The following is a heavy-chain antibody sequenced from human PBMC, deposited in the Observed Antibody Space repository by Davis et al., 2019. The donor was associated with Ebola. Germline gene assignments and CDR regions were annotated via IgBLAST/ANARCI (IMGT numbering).Heavy chain of an antibody. Sequence: ASVKVSCKVSGYTFTDYYMHWVQQAPGKGLEWMGLVDPEDGETIYAEKFQGRVTITADTSTDTAYMELSSLRSEDTAVYYCATDYPGIAAAGPNWLDPWGQGTLVTVSS. CDR1: GYTFTDYY. V-gene: IGHV1-69-2*01. J-gene: IGHJ5*02. D-gene: IGHD6-13*01. CDR3: ATDYPGIAAAGPNWLDP. CDR2: VDPEDGET.